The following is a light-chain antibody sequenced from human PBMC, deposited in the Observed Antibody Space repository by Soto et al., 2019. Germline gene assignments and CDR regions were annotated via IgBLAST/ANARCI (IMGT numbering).Light chain of an antibody. J-gene: IGLJ1*01. CDR1: SSNLGTNY. V-gene: IGLV1-47*02. Sequence: QSVLTQPPSASGTPGQRVTISCSGSSSNLGTNYVYWYQQLPGTAPKLLIYTNSQRPSGVPDRFSGSKSGTSASLAISGLRSEDEADYYCAAWDDSLSGYVIGTGTKLTVL. CDR3: AAWDDSLSGYV. CDR2: TNS.